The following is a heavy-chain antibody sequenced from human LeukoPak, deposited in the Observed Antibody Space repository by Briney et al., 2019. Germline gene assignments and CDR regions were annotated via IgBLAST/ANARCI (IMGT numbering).Heavy chain of an antibody. V-gene: IGHV3-74*01. J-gene: IGHJ4*02. CDR1: GFTFSSYW. D-gene: IGHD6-19*01. CDR2: INSDGSST. Sequence: PGGSLRLSCAASGFTFSSYWMSWVRQAPGKGLVWVSRINSDGSSTGYADSVKGRFTISRDNAKNTLYLQMNSLRAEDTALYYCVGSSGWWSFDYWGQGTLVTVSS. CDR3: VGSSGWWSFDY.